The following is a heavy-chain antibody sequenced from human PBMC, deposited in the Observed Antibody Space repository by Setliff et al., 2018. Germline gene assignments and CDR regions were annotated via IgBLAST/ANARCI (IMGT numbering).Heavy chain of an antibody. Sequence: GASVKVSCKSSGFTFTDYGITWVRQVPGQGLEWMGWINNYNFNTQYAQKFQGRVTVTTDTSTTTAYMELRSLRADDTAVYYCMRLVRFCSRTVCQRTSGDEAWGQGTLVTVSS. CDR2: INNYNFNT. V-gene: IGHV1-18*01. CDR1: GFTFTDYG. J-gene: IGHJ5*02. D-gene: IGHD3-3*01. CDR3: MRLVRFCSRTVCQRTSGDEA.